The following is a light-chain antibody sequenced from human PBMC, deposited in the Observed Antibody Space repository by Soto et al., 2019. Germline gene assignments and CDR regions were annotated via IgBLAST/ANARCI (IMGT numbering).Light chain of an antibody. J-gene: IGLJ1*01. V-gene: IGLV1-44*01. CDR3: AAWDDSLNGYV. CDR1: GSNIGSNT. Sequence: QSVLTQPPSASGTPGQRVTISCSGSGSNIGSNTVNWYQQLPGTAPKLLIYSNNQRPSGVPDRFSGSKSGTSASLAISGLQSEDEADYYCAAWDDSLNGYVFGTGTKVTAL. CDR2: SNN.